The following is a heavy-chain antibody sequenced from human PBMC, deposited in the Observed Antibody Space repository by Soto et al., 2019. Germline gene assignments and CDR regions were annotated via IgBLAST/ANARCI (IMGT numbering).Heavy chain of an antibody. CDR3: ASSDSPYCSSTSCPLGHYGMDV. CDR2: IIPIFGTA. J-gene: IGHJ6*02. V-gene: IGHV1-69*13. CDR1: GGTFSSYA. D-gene: IGHD2-2*01. Sequence: GASVKVSCKASGGTFSSYAISWVRQAPGQGLEWMGGIIPIFGTANYAQKFQGRVTITADESTSTAYMELSSLRSEDTAVYYCASSDSPYCSSTSCPLGHYGMDVWGQGTTVTVS.